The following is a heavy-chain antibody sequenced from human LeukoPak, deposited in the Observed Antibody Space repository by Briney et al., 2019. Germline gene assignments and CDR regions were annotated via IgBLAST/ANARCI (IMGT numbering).Heavy chain of an antibody. CDR1: GGSISSGDYY. CDR3: ARAGILAAAHVVDP. V-gene: IGHV4-30-4*08. Sequence: KPSQTLSLTCTVSGGSISSGDYYWSWIRQPPGKGLEWIGYIYYSGSTYYNPSLKSRVTISVGTSKNQFSLKLSSVTAADTAVYYCARAGILAAAHVVDPWGQGTLVTVSS. CDR2: IYYSGST. D-gene: IGHD6-13*01. J-gene: IGHJ5*02.